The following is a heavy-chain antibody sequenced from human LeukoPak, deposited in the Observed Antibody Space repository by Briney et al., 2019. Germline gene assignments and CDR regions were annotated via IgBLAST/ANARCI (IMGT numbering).Heavy chain of an antibody. Sequence: ASVKVSCKTSSYTFTNYAITWVRQAPGQGLEWMGWISGYNGNTNYAWTLQDRVTMTTDTSTSTAYMELRSLRSEDTAVYYCAREGIQVLRFLETYYYMDVWGKGTTVTVSS. CDR2: ISGYNGNT. V-gene: IGHV1-18*01. D-gene: IGHD3-3*01. CDR3: AREGIQVLRFLETYYYMDV. CDR1: SYTFTNYA. J-gene: IGHJ6*03.